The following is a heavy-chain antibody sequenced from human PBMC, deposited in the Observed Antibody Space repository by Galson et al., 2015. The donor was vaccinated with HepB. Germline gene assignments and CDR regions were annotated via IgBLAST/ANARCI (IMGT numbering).Heavy chain of an antibody. CDR1: GGSISSSSYY. Sequence: ETLSLTCTVSGGSISSSSYYWGWIRQPPGKGLEWIGSIYYSGSTYYNPSLKSRVTISVDTSKNQFSLKLSSVTAADTAVYYCARGGLDYSNPGDWFDPWGQGTLVTVSS. D-gene: IGHD4-11*01. V-gene: IGHV4-39*07. J-gene: IGHJ5*02. CDR3: ARGGLDYSNPGDWFDP. CDR2: IYYSGST.